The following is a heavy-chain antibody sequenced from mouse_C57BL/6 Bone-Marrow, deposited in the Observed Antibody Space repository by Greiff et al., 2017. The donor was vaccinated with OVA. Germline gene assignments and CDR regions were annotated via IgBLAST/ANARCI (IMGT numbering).Heavy chain of an antibody. Sequence: QVQLQQSGPGLVQPSQSLSITCTVSGFSLTSYGVHWVRQSPGKGLEWLGVIWSGGSTDYNAAFISRLSISKDNSKSQVFFKMNSLQADYTAIYYCAREGGLRWFAYWGQGTLVTVSA. J-gene: IGHJ3*01. V-gene: IGHV2-2*01. D-gene: IGHD2-4*01. CDR2: IWSGGST. CDR3: AREGGLRWFAY. CDR1: GFSLTSYG.